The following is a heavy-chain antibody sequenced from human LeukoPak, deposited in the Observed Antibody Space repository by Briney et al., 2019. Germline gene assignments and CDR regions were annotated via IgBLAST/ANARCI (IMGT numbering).Heavy chain of an antibody. V-gene: IGHV3-23*01. D-gene: IGHD1-26*01. CDR2: ISVSAGST. CDR1: GFTFINAW. CDR3: ADAIVGAPAQY. Sequence: GGSLRLSCAASGFTFINAWMSWVRQAPGKGLEWVSGISVSAGSTHYADSVKGRFTISRDNSRNTLYLQMNSLRAEDTAVYYCADAIVGAPAQYWGQGTLVTVSS. J-gene: IGHJ4*02.